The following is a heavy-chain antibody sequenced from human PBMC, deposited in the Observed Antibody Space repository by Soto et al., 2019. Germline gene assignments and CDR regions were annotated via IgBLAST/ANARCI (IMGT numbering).Heavy chain of an antibody. J-gene: IGHJ6*02. D-gene: IGHD2-2*01. Sequence: PSETLSLTCAVSGGSFSSYNWWWLGRQPPGEGLEWSGVIHNSGSTNYKPFLKSRVTISVDKSKNQFSLQMSSVTAADTAGYYGARVPGDIVVVPAAYYYYYYGMDVWGQGTMVTVSS. CDR3: ARVPGDIVVVPAAYYYYYYGMDV. V-gene: IGHV4-4*02. CDR2: IHNSGST. CDR1: GGSFSSYNW.